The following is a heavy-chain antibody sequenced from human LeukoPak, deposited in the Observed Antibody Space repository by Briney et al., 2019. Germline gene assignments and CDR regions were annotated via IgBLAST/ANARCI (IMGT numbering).Heavy chain of an antibody. CDR2: IRSKAYGGTT. CDR3: TRDRFYVWFDP. CDR1: GFTFGDYA. V-gene: IGHV3-49*03. D-gene: IGHD3-16*01. J-gene: IGHJ5*02. Sequence: PGGSLRLSCTASGFTFGDYAMSWFRQAPGKGLEWVGFIRSKAYGGTTEYAASVKGRFTISRDDSKSIAYLQMNSLKTEDTAVYYCTRDRFYVWFDPWGQGTLVTVSS.